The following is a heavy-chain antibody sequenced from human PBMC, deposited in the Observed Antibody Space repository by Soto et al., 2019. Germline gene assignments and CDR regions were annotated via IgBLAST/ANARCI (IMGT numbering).Heavy chain of an antibody. CDR1: GYTFTSYA. CDR2: INAGNGNT. J-gene: IGHJ3*02. CDR3: ARVDPGVIGSGPVHSAFDI. D-gene: IGHD6-19*01. Sequence: GASVKVSCKASGYTFTSYAMHWVRQAPGQRLEWMGWINAGNGNTKYSQKFQGRVTITRDTSASTAYMELSSLRSEDTAVYYCARVDPGVIGSGPVHSAFDIWGQGTMVTVSS. V-gene: IGHV1-3*01.